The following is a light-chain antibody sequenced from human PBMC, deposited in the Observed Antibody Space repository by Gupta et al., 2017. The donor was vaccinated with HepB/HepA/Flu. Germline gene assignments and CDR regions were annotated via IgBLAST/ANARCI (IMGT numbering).Light chain of an antibody. CDR1: SSNIGAGYD. V-gene: IGLV1-40*01. J-gene: IGLJ2*01. CDR3: QSQDNSRGV. Sequence: SVLTQPPSVSGAPGQRVTISCTGSSSNIGAGYDVHWYQQLPGTAPKLLIYGNSNRPSGVPDRFSGSKSGPSAPLAITGLPAEDEADYYWQSQDNSRGVFGGGTKLTVL. CDR2: GNS.